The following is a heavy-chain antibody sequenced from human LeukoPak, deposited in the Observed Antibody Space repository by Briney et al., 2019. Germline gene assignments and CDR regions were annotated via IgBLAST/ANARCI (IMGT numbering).Heavy chain of an antibody. CDR3: ARVVGARYNWFDP. Sequence: PSETLSLTCTFSGGSISSGSYYGSWIRQPAGKGLEWIGRIYTSGSTNYNPSLKSRVTISVDTSKNQFSLKLSSVTAADTAVYYCARVVGARYNWFDPWGQGTLVTVSS. CDR1: GGSISSGSYY. V-gene: IGHV4-61*02. D-gene: IGHD1-26*01. J-gene: IGHJ5*02. CDR2: IYTSGST.